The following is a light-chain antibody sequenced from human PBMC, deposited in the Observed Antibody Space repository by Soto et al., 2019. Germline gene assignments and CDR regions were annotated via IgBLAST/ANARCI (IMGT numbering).Light chain of an antibody. CDR1: NSNIGAGSG. CDR3: QSFDSSLTGLI. Sequence: QSVLTQPPSVSGAPGQMVTISCTGNNSNIGAGSGVNWYQQFPNRAPKLLIYANTHRPSGVPDRFSGSTSATSASLAITGLQTQDEADYYCQSFDSSLTGLIFGGGTTLTVL. V-gene: IGLV1-40*01. J-gene: IGLJ2*01. CDR2: ANT.